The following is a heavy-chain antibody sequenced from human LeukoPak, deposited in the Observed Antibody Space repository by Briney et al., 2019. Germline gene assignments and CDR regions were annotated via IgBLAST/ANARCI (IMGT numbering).Heavy chain of an antibody. CDR1: GYSISSGYY. V-gene: IGHV4-38-2*01. CDR2: IYHSGST. J-gene: IGHJ4*02. Sequence: SETLSLTCAVSGYSISSGYYWGWIRQPPGKGLEWIGSIYHSGSTYYNPSLKSRVTISVDMSKNQFSLKLSSVTAADTAVYYCARQSGYSSGWPFDYWGQGTLVTVSS. CDR3: ARQSGYSSGWPFDY. D-gene: IGHD6-19*01.